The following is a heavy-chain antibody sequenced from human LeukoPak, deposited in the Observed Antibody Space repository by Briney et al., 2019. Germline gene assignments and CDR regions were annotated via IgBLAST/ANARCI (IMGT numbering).Heavy chain of an antibody. CDR1: GFTLSSYA. Sequence: GGSLRLSCAASGFTLSSYAMSWVRQAPGKGLEWVSAIGGSGGSTYYADSVKGRFTISRDNSKNTLYLQMNSLRVEDTAVYYCAKVPYDSSGYYYDYWGQGTLVTVSS. D-gene: IGHD3-22*01. J-gene: IGHJ4*02. V-gene: IGHV3-23*01. CDR3: AKVPYDSSGYYYDY. CDR2: IGGSGGST.